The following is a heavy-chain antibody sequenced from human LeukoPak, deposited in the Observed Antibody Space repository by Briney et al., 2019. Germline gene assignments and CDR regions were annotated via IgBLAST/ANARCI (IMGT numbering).Heavy chain of an antibody. CDR1: GDSISSSDW. D-gene: IGHD3-3*01. J-gene: IGHJ4*02. CDR2: NNHSGST. V-gene: IGHV4-4*02. CDR3: ARASRSRQGFEGYYFDY. Sequence: KPSESLSLTCTVSGDSISSSDWWSWVRQPPGKGLEWIGENNHSGSTSYNPSLKSRVTISVDTSKNQFSLKLSSVTAADTAVYYCARASRSRQGFEGYYFDYWGQGTLVTVSS.